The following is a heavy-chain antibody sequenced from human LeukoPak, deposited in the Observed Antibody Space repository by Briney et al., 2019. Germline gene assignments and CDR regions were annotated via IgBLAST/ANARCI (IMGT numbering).Heavy chain of an antibody. CDR2: IYYSGST. Sequence: SETLSLTCTVSGGSISSSSYYWGWIRQPPGKGLEWIGSIYYSGSTYYNPSLKSRVTISVDTSKNQFSLKLSSVTAAHTAVYYCARVSTGMATISIYDYWGQGTLVTVSS. D-gene: IGHD5-24*01. CDR3: ARVSTGMATISIYDY. V-gene: IGHV4-39*07. J-gene: IGHJ4*02. CDR1: GGSISSSSYY.